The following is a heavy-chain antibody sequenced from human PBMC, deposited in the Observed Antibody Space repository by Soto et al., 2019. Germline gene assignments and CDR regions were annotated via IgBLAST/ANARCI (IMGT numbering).Heavy chain of an antibody. J-gene: IGHJ4*02. CDR1: GGSISSDNYY. CDR3: ASTSYLDISSSAY. CDR2: IYYNGAT. D-gene: IGHD3-22*01. Sequence: SETLSLTCTVSGGSISSDNYYWSWIRQPPGKGLEWIGYIYYNGATYQNPSLKSRLIISIDTSKNLFSLKLASVSAADTAVYYCASTSYLDISSSAYWGQGTLVTVSS. V-gene: IGHV4-30-4*01.